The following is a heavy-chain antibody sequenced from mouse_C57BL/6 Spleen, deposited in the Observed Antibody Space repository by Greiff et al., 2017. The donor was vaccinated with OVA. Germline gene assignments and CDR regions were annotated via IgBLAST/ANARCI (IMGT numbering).Heavy chain of an antibody. V-gene: IGHV5-6*01. CDR2: ISSGGSYT. CDR3: ARQKGGYYAMDY. Sequence: EVQLMESGGDLVKPGGSLKLSCAASGFTFSSYGMSWVRQTPDKRLEWVATISSGGSYTYYPDSVKGRFTISRDNAKNTLYLQMSSLKSEDTAMYYCARQKGGYYAMDYWGQGTSVTVSS. CDR1: GFTFSSYG. J-gene: IGHJ4*01.